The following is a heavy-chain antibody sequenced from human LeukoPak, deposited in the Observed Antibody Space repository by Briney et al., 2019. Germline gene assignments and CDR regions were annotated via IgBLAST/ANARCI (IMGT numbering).Heavy chain of an antibody. CDR3: ARLTELDSTMVFNWSGDRTGWFDP. V-gene: IGHV5-51*01. CDR1: GYIFTTYW. CDR2: IYPDDSDA. D-gene: IGHD5-18*01. Sequence: GESLKISCKGSGYIFTTYWIGWVRQMPGKGLEWMGIIYPDDSDARYSPSFQGQVTISADKSINTAHLQWSSLKASDTTMYYCARLTELDSTMVFNWSGDRTGWFDPWGQGTLVTVSS. J-gene: IGHJ5*02.